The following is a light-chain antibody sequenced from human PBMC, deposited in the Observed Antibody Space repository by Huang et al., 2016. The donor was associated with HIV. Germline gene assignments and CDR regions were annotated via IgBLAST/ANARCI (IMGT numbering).Light chain of an antibody. J-gene: IGKJ4*02. CDR2: DAS. CDR3: QQYTNWPPKT. V-gene: IGKV3D-15*01. Sequence: EIVMTQSPATLSVSPGESVTLSCRASQSLNNYLAWYQQKPGQAPRLRIYDASIRAAGIPARFSGGGSGTDFTLTISSLQSDDSAVYYCQQYTNWPPKTFGRGTKVEI. CDR1: QSLNNY.